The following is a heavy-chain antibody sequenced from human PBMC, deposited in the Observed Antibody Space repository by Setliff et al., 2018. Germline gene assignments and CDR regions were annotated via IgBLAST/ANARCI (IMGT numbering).Heavy chain of an antibody. CDR3: ARELRSPYWHLDS. V-gene: IGHV1-18*04. J-gene: IGHJ5*01. CDR1: GYMFKRYG. D-gene: IGHD3-16*01. CDR2: ISPYNDNT. Sequence: ASVKVSCKASGYMFKRYGINWMRQAPGQGFEWMGWISPYNDNTKSAQKFQDRITMTTDTTTSTSYMELRSLRSDDTAVYYCARELRSPYWHLDSWGQGTQVTVSS.